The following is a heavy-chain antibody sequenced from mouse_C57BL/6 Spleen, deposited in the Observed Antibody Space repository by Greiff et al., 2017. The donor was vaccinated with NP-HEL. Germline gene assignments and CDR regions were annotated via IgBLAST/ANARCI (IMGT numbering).Heavy chain of an antibody. Sequence: VQLQQSGPELVKPGASVKISCKASGYAFSSSWMNWVKQRPGKGLEWIGRIYPGDGDTNYNGKFKGKATLTADKSSSTAYMQLSSLTSEDSAVYFCARYTIRYFDYWGQGTTLTVSS. CDR1: GYAFSSSW. J-gene: IGHJ2*01. CDR2: IYPGDGDT. V-gene: IGHV1-82*01. CDR3: ARYTIRYFDY. D-gene: IGHD2-12*01.